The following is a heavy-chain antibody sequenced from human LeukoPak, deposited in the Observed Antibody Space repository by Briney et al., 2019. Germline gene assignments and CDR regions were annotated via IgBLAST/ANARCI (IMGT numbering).Heavy chain of an antibody. CDR3: ARDAATSGTSWLDP. CDR1: GYTFTDYY. CDR2: INPKRGAT. V-gene: IGHV1-2*02. D-gene: IGHD6-13*01. Sequence: ASVKVSCKASGYTFTDYYIHWVRQAPGQGLEWMGWINPKRGATKYAQKFQGRVTVTRDTAISTAYMELSSLTSDDTAVYSCARDAATSGTSWLDPWGQGTLVTVSS. J-gene: IGHJ5*02.